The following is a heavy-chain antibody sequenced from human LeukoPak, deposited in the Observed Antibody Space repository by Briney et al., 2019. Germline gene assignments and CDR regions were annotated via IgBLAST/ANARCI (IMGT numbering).Heavy chain of an antibody. CDR1: GGSISSSSYY. D-gene: IGHD1-14*01. Sequence: NTSETLSLTCTVSGGSISSSSYYWGWIRQPPGKGLEWIGSIYYSGSTYYNPSLKSRVTISVDTSKNQFSLKLSSVTAADTAVYYCATRARLKVDRDYWGQGTLVTVSS. CDR3: ATRARLKVDRDY. J-gene: IGHJ4*02. CDR2: IYYSGST. V-gene: IGHV4-39*01.